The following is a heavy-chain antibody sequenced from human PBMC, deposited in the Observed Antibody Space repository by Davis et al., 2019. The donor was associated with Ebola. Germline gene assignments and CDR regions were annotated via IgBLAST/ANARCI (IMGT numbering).Heavy chain of an antibody. CDR1: GYSTSSGYY. Sequence: MPSETLSLTCTVSGYSTSSGYYWGWIRQPPGKGLEWIGSIYHIGSTYYNPSLKSRVTISVDTSKNQFSLKLSSVTAADTAVYYCARRYGYYYDSSGYYTTYYFDYWGQGTLVTVSS. J-gene: IGHJ4*02. D-gene: IGHD3-22*01. CDR3: ARRYGYYYDSSGYYTTYYFDY. CDR2: IYHIGST. V-gene: IGHV4-38-2*02.